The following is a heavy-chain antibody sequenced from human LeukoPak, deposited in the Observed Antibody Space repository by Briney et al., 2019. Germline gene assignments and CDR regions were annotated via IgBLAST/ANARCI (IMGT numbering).Heavy chain of an antibody. CDR3: VKDPDDILTGYYFWFDP. J-gene: IGHJ5*02. V-gene: IGHV3-64D*06. D-gene: IGHD3-9*01. CDR1: GFTFSSYA. Sequence: GGSLRLSCSASGFTFSSYAMHWVRQAPGKGLEYVSAISSNGGSTYYADSVKGRFTISRDNSKNTLYLQMSSLRAEDTAVYYCVKDPDDILTGYYFWFDPWGQGTLVTVSS. CDR2: ISSNGGST.